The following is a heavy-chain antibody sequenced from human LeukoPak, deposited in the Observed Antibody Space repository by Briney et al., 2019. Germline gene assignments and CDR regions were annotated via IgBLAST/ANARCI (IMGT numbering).Heavy chain of an antibody. D-gene: IGHD2-2*01. CDR3: ARESYCSSTSCYSDYYYYGMDV. CDR1: GYTFTSYG. J-gene: IGHJ6*02. V-gene: IGHV1-18*01. Sequence: GASVKVSCKASGYTFTSYGISWVRQAPGQGLEWMGWISTSSDQRRYAHMLQDRVTMTTDTSTSTAYMELRSLRSDDTAVYYCARESYCSSTSCYSDYYYYGMDVWGQGTTVTVSS. CDR2: ISTSSDQR.